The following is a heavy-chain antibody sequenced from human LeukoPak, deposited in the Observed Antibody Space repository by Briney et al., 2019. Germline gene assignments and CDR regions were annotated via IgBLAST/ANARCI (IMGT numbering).Heavy chain of an antibody. Sequence: PGGSLSLSGAASGFTFSSYAMSWVRQAPGKGLEWVSAISGSGGSTYYADSVKGRFTISRDNSKNTLYLQMNSLRAEDTAVYYCAKAMVVVVPAAITQYYFDYWGQGTLVTVSS. D-gene: IGHD2-2*02. V-gene: IGHV3-23*01. J-gene: IGHJ4*02. CDR2: ISGSGGST. CDR1: GFTFSSYA. CDR3: AKAMVVVVPAAITQYYFDY.